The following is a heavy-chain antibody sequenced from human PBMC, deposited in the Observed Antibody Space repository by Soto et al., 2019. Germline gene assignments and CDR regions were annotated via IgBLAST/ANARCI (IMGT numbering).Heavy chain of an antibody. CDR3: ARVTGTPQNYYYYYGMDV. CDR2: IYYSGST. Sequence: QLQLQESGPGLVKPSETLSLTCTVSGGSISSSSYYWGWIRQPPGKGLEWIGSIYYSGSTYYNPSLQSRVTISVDTSKNQFSLKLSSVTAADTAVYYCARVTGTPQNYYYYYGMDVWGQGTTVTVSS. D-gene: IGHD1-7*01. J-gene: IGHJ6*02. CDR1: GGSISSSSYY. V-gene: IGHV4-39*01.